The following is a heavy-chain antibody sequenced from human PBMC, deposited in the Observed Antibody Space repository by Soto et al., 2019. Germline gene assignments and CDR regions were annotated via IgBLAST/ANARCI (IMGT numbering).Heavy chain of an antibody. D-gene: IGHD5-18*01. Sequence: EVQLLESGGGLVQPGGSLRLSCAASGITFNNYALSWVRQAPGKGLEWVSAISGSGTSTYYADSVKGRFTISRDNSKNTLYLQMNGLRADDSAVYYGAKEVAGGTAMLTSSLDYWGQGTLVTASS. CDR2: ISGSGTST. V-gene: IGHV3-23*01. CDR1: GITFNNYA. CDR3: AKEVAGGTAMLTSSLDY. J-gene: IGHJ4*02.